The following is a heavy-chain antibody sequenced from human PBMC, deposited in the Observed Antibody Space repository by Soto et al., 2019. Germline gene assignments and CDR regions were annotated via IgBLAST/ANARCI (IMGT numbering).Heavy chain of an antibody. CDR3: AGAAQNRDRPLDF. J-gene: IGHJ4*02. V-gene: IGHV5-51*01. CDR1: GYFFSSQW. D-gene: IGHD1-1*01. Sequence: GESLKISCKGSGYFFSSQWIAWVRLMPGKGLEWMGIIHPGDSDTRYSPSFQGQVTISVDGSINTAYLQSRSLEASDTAVYYCAGAAQNRDRPLDFWGQGTPVTVSS. CDR2: IHPGDSDT.